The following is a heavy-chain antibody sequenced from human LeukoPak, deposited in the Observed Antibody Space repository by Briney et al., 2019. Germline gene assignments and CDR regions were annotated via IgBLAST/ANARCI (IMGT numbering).Heavy chain of an antibody. V-gene: IGHV4-4*09. J-gene: IGHJ4*02. CDR2: ISSSGSV. Sequence: SETLTLTCTVSRGSTSGSIRSYYWSWLRQPPGKGLEWIGYISSSGSVNDNPSLRSRVTISVDTSKNQFFLNLSSVSAADTAVYYCARIPLGYSGAYYFDYWGQGTLVTVSP. D-gene: IGHD5-12*01. CDR3: ARIPLGYSGAYYFDY. CDR1: RGSTSGSIRSYY.